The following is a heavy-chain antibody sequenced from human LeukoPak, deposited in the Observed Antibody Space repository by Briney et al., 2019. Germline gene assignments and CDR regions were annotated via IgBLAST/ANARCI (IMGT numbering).Heavy chain of an antibody. Sequence: GGSLSLSCAASGFSFSSYAMHWVRQAPGKGLEWVAFIHYDGSNNYYADSVKGRFTISRDNSKNTLFLQMNIMSADTAPEYYSAKDHGSRDWYYFDYWGQGNLVPVSS. CDR3: AKDHGSRDWYYFDY. CDR2: IHYDGSNN. CDR1: GFSFSSYA. J-gene: IGHJ4*02. D-gene: IGHD2-15*01. V-gene: IGHV3-30*02.